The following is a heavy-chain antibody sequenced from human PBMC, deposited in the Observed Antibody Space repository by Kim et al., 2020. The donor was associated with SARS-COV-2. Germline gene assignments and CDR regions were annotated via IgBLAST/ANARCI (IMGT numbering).Heavy chain of an antibody. J-gene: IGHJ4*02. Sequence: NSAQKFQGRVTITADKSTGTAYMELSSLRSEDTAVYYCARLPMVRGASDYWGQGTLVTVSS. D-gene: IGHD3-10*01. CDR3: ARLPMVRGASDY. V-gene: IGHV1-69*02.